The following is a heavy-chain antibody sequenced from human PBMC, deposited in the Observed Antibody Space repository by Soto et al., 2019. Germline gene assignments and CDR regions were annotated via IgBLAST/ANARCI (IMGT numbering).Heavy chain of an antibody. Sequence: SETLSLTCTVSGGSISSYYWSWIRQPPGKGLEWIGEIYYSGSTNYNPSLKSRVTISVDTSKNQFSLKLSSVTAADTAVYYCARTRGITWIDYWGQGTLVTVSS. V-gene: IGHV4-59*12. CDR1: GGSISSYY. D-gene: IGHD1-20*01. J-gene: IGHJ4*02. CDR3: ARTRGITWIDY. CDR2: IYYSGST.